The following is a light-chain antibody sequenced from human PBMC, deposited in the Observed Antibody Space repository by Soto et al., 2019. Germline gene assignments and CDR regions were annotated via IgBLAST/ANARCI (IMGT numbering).Light chain of an antibody. Sequence: QSVLAQPPSASGTPGQRVTISCSGSSSNIGTITVNWYQHLPGTAPKLLIYGDNQRPSGVPDRFSGSKSGTSASLAINGLQSEDEADYYCCSYAGSSTYVFGTGTKLTVL. CDR1: SSNIGTIT. CDR2: GDN. CDR3: CSYAGSSTYV. V-gene: IGLV1-44*01. J-gene: IGLJ1*01.